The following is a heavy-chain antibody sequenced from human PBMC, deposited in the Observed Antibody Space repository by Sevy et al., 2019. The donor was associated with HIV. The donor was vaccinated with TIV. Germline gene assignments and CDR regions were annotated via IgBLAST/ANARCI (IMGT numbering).Heavy chain of an antibody. CDR3: ARVRGITLITGGAFDI. Sequence: ASVNVSCKASGYTFTSYDINWVRQATGQGLEWMGWMNPNSGNTGYAQTFQGRVTITRNTSINTAYMELSSLRSEDTAVYYCARVRGITLITGGAFDIWGQGTMVTVSS. J-gene: IGHJ3*02. D-gene: IGHD3-22*01. CDR2: MNPNSGNT. CDR1: GYTFTSYD. V-gene: IGHV1-8*03.